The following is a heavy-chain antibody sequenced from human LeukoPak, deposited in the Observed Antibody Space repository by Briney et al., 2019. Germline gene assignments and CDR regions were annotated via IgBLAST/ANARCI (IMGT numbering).Heavy chain of an antibody. D-gene: IGHD4-17*01. J-gene: IGHJ4*02. Sequence: QPGGSLRLSCAASGFTFSSYGMHWVRQAPGKGLEWVAVISYDGSNKYYADSVKGRFTISRDNSKNTLYLQMNSLRAEDTAVYYCAKEGASGDYFYFDYWGQGTLVTVSS. CDR1: GFTFSSYG. V-gene: IGHV3-30*18. CDR3: AKEGASGDYFYFDY. CDR2: ISYDGSNK.